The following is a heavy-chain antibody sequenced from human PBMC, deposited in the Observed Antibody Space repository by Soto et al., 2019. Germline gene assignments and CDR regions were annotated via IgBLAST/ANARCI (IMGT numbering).Heavy chain of an antibody. D-gene: IGHD3-9*01. V-gene: IGHV4-34*01. CDR2: INHSGST. CDR3: ERALTGYWLPSGMDV. CDR1: GGSFSGYY. J-gene: IGHJ6*04. Sequence: SETLSLTCAVYGGSFSGYYWSWIRQPPGKGLEWIGEINHSGSTNYNPSLKSRVTISVDTSKNQFSLKLSSVTAADTAVYYCERALTGYWLPSGMDVGGKGTRVTVPS.